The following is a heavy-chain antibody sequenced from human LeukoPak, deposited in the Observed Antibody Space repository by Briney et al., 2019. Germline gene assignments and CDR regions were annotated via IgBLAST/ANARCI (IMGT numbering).Heavy chain of an antibody. CDR3: AREYDYGDYELFDY. CDR2: ISAYNGNT. J-gene: IGHJ4*02. V-gene: IGHV1-18*04. D-gene: IGHD4-17*01. CDR1: GYTFTSYG. Sequence: GASVKVSCKASGYTFTSYGISWVRQAPGQGLEWMGWISAYNGNTNYTQKLQGRVTMTTDTSTSTAYMELRSLRSDDTAVYYCAREYDYGDYELFDYWGQGTLVTVSS.